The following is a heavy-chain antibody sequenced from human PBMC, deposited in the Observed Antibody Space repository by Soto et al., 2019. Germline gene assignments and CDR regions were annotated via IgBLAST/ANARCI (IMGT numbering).Heavy chain of an antibody. J-gene: IGHJ5*02. D-gene: IGHD2-21*02. Sequence: GESLKISCKGSGHSFTNYWIAWVRQMPGKGLEWVGIIYLGDSDARYSPSFQGQVTISADKSISTAYLQWSSLKASDTAMYYCERRTVECGGDCFWFDTWGQGTLVTVSS. V-gene: IGHV5-51*01. CDR1: GHSFTNYW. CDR2: IYLGDSDA. CDR3: ERRTVECGGDCFWFDT.